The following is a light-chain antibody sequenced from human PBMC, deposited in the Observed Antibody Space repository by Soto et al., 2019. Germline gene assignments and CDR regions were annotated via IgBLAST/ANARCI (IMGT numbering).Light chain of an antibody. CDR2: GTS. CDR1: QSVNSTY. J-gene: IGKJ1*01. V-gene: IGKV3-20*01. CDR3: QHCDSSRT. Sequence: VDTPGPGTLSQSPGESAILSCRASQSVNSTYITWYQQKPGQAPRLLIYGTSGRATGIPDRFSGSGSGTDFTLTISRLEPEDFAVYYCQHCDSSRTFGQGTKVDIK.